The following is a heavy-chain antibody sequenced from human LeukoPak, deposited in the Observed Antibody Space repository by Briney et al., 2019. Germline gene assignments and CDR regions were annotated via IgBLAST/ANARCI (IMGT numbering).Heavy chain of an antibody. D-gene: IGHD3-10*02. CDR1: GFTFDDYG. V-gene: IGHV3-20*04. CDR2: INWNGGST. CDR3: AELGITMIGGV. J-gene: IGHJ6*04. Sequence: GGSLRLSCAASGFTFDDYGMSWVRQAPGKGLEWVSGINWNGGSTGYADSVKGRFTISRDNAKNSLYLQMNSLRAEDTAVYYCAELGITMIGGVWGKGTAVTISS.